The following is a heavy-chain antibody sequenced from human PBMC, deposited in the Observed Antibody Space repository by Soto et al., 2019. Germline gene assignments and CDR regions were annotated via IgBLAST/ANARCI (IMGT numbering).Heavy chain of an antibody. D-gene: IGHD2-2*02. V-gene: IGHV2-70*01. CDR1: GFSLITSGMC. J-gene: IGHJ4*02. Sequence: TLTLTCTFSGFSLITSGMCVSWIRQPPGKALEWLALVDWDDDKSYSTSLKTRLTISKDTSKNQVVLTMTNMDPMDSATYYCARGYTRSLFYFDYWGQGTLVTVSS. CDR3: ARGYTRSLFYFDY. CDR2: VDWDDDK.